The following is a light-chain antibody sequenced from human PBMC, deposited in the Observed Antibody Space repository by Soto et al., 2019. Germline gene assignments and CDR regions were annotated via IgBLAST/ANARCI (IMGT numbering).Light chain of an antibody. CDR2: AAS. V-gene: IGKV1-27*01. Sequence: DIQMTQSPSSLSASVGDRVTITCRSSQGIRNYLAWYQQKPGKVPKLLIYAASTLQSVVPSRFSGSGSGTDFTLPISSLQPEDVATYYCQKYNSAPRTFGQGTKVEIK. J-gene: IGKJ1*01. CDR1: QGIRNY. CDR3: QKYNSAPRT.